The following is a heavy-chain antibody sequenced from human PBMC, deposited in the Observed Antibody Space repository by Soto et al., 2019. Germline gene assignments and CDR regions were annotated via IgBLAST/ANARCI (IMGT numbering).Heavy chain of an antibody. D-gene: IGHD6-19*01. CDR3: ARAGGLGAVAVDY. Sequence: SETLSLTCAVYGGSFSGYYWSWIRQPPGKGLEWIGEINHSGSTNYNPSLKSRVTISVDTSKNQFSLKLSSVTAADTAVYYCARAGGLGAVAVDYWGQGTLVTVS. V-gene: IGHV4-34*01. J-gene: IGHJ4*02. CDR2: INHSGST. CDR1: GGSFSGYY.